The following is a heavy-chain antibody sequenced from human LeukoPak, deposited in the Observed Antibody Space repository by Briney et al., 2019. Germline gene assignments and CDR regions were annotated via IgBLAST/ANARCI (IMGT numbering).Heavy chain of an antibody. CDR1: DFSFITYA. V-gene: IGHV3-23*01. CDR2: ITGRGDAT. D-gene: IGHD3-10*02. J-gene: IGHJ6*04. CDR3: AELGITMIGGV. Sequence: GGSLRLSCAGSDFSFITYAMSWVRQAPGKGLEWVSTITGRGDATYYADSVKGRFTISRDNAKNSLYLQMNSLRAEDTAVYYCAELGITMIGGVWGKGTTVTISS.